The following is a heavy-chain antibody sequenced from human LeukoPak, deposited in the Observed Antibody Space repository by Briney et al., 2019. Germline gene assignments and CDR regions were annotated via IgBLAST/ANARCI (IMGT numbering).Heavy chain of an antibody. CDR2: IWYDGSNK. D-gene: IGHD6-19*01. Sequence: GGTLRLSCAASGYTFSSYGKHWVRQPPGKGREGVAVIWYDGSNKYYADSVKGRFTISRDNSKNTLYLQMNSLRAEDTAVYYCARSRIAVGGGVSPVGYFDYWGQGTLVTVSS. J-gene: IGHJ4*02. CDR3: ARSRIAVGGGVSPVGYFDY. CDR1: GYTFSSYG. V-gene: IGHV3-33*01.